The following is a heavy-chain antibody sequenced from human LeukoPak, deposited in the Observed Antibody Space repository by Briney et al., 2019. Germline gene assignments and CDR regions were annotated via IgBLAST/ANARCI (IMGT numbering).Heavy chain of an antibody. CDR1: GGSFSGYY. V-gene: IGHV4-34*01. D-gene: IGHD5-18*01. CDR3: ARRNTAMDTDTFDI. CDR2: INHSGST. Sequence: PSETRSLTCAVYGGSFSGYYWSWIRQPPGKGLEWIGEINHSGSTNYNPSLKSRVTISVDTSKNQFSLKLSSVTAADTAVYYCARRNTAMDTDTFDIWGQGTMVTVSS. J-gene: IGHJ3*02.